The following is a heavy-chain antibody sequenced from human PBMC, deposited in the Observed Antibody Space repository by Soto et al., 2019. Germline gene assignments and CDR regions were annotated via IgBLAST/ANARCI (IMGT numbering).Heavy chain of an antibody. J-gene: IGHJ5*02. D-gene: IGHD1-7*01. CDR3: ARGEGTGTQNWFDP. CDR1: GGSISSYY. Sequence: PSETLSLTCTVSGGSISSYYWSWIRQPPGKGLEWIGYIYYSGSTNYNPSLKSRVTISVDTSKNQFSLKLSSVTAADTAVYYCARGEGTGTQNWFDPWGQGTLVTVST. CDR2: IYYSGST. V-gene: IGHV4-59*01.